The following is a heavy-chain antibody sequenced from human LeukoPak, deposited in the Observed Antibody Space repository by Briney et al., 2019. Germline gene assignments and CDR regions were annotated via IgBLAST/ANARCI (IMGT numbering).Heavy chain of an antibody. CDR1: GGSISSSNW. Sequence: PSETLSLTCAVSGGSISSSNWWSWVRQPPGKGLEWIGEIYHSGSTNYNPSLKSRVTISVDKSKNQFSLKLSSVTAADTAVYYCARERSGSYLTNFDYWGQGTLVTVSS. J-gene: IGHJ4*02. CDR2: IYHSGST. D-gene: IGHD3-10*01. V-gene: IGHV4-4*02. CDR3: ARERSGSYLTNFDY.